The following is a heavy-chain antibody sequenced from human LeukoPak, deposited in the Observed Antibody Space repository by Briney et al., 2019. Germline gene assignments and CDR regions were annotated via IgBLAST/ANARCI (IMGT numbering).Heavy chain of an antibody. CDR3: ARDYYDSSGYLDY. V-gene: IGHV3-33*08. CDR1: GLTVSDNH. Sequence: PGGSLRLSCAAFGLTVSDNHMSWVRQAPGKGLEWVAVIWYDGSNKYYADSVKGRFTISRDNSKNTLYLQMNSLRAEDTAVYYCARDYYDSSGYLDYWGQGTLVTVSS. CDR2: IWYDGSNK. D-gene: IGHD3-22*01. J-gene: IGHJ4*02.